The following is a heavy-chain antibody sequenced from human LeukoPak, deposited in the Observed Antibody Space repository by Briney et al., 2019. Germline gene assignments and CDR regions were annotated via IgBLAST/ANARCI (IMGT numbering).Heavy chain of an antibody. Sequence: PGGSLRLSCAASGFTFRSYALSWVRQAPGKGLEWVSAISGSGGSTYYADSVKGRFTISRDNSKNTLYLQMNSLRAEDTAVYYCAKGHYDFWSGAIDYWGQGTLVTVSS. CDR2: ISGSGGST. V-gene: IGHV3-23*01. J-gene: IGHJ4*02. CDR1: GFTFRSYA. D-gene: IGHD3-3*01. CDR3: AKGHYDFWSGAIDY.